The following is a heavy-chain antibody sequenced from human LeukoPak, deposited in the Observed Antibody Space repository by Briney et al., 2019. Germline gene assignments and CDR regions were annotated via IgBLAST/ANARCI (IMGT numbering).Heavy chain of an antibody. CDR3: ARVSFSSTWFERYFFDS. V-gene: IGHV3-21*01. CDR2: TSGSGLYI. CDR1: GFSFDKYT. D-gene: IGHD6-13*01. J-gene: IGHJ4*02. Sequence: GRSLRLSCAASGFSFDKYTMHWVRQAARRGLEWVSSTSGSGLYIFYGDSMKGRCTISRDNNKHSLFLQMNSLRAEDTSVYFCARVSFSSTWFERYFFDSWGQGTLVTVSA.